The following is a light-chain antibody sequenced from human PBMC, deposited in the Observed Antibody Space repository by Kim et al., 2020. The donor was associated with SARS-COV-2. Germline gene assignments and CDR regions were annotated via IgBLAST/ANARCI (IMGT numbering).Light chain of an antibody. CDR3: QSYDSTLSASV. J-gene: IGLJ3*02. Sequence: QRVTISCAGSSSNIGAGYDVHWYQQLPGTAPKLLIHGNRDRPSGVPDRFSGSKSGSSASLAITGLQVEDEGDYYCQSYDSTLSASVFGGGTQLTVL. CDR1: SSNIGAGYD. V-gene: IGLV1-40*01. CDR2: GNR.